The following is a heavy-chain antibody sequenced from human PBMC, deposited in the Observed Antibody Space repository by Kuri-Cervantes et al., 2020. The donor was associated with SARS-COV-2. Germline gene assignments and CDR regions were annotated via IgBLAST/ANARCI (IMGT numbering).Heavy chain of an antibody. J-gene: IGHJ6*02. CDR3: AVTHCSSTSCYPVDYYGMDV. CDR1: GGSFSGYY. Sequence: GSLRLSCAVYGGSFSGYYWSWIRQPPGKGLEWIGEINHSGSTNYNPSLKSRVTVSVDTSKNQFSLKLSSVTAADTAVYYCAVTHCSSTSCYPVDYYGMDVWGQGTTVTVSS. V-gene: IGHV4-34*01. D-gene: IGHD2-2*01. CDR2: INHSGST.